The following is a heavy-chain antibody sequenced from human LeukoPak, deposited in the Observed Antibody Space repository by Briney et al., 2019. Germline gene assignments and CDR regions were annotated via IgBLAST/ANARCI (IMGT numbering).Heavy chain of an antibody. J-gene: IGHJ6*03. CDR2: INPNSGGT. Sequence: ASVKVSCKASGYTFTGYYMHWVRQAPGQGLEWMGWINPNSGGTNYAQKFQGRVTMTRNTSISTAYMELSSLRSEDTAVYYCARGQGYYYYYMDVWGKGTTVTISS. CDR1: GYTFTGYY. V-gene: IGHV1-2*02. CDR3: ARGQGYYYYYMDV.